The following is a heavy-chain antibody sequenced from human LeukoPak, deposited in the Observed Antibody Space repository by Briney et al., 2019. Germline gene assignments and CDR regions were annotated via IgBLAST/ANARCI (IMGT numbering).Heavy chain of an antibody. CDR1: GGSFSSYS. CDR3: ARGTASYYRLAS. D-gene: IGHD1-26*01. Sequence: ASVRVSCKTSGGSFSSYSFSWVRQAPGQGLEWMGRIIPIFGTTNYAQNFQGRVTITADESTSTAYMELSSLRSEDTAVYYCARGTASYYRLASWGQGTLVTVSS. J-gene: IGHJ4*02. CDR2: IIPIFGTT. V-gene: IGHV1-69*15.